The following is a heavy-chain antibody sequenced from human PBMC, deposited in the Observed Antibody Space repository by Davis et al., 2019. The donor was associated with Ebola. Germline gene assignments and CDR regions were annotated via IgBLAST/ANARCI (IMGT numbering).Heavy chain of an antibody. D-gene: IGHD3-22*01. CDR1: GFTFSSYA. J-gene: IGHJ4*02. CDR3: ARDGPNYDVDY. Sequence: GESLKISCAASGFTFSSYAMSWVRQAPGKGLEWVSAISGSGGSTYYADSVKGRFTISRDNSKNTLYLQMNSLRVDDTAVYFCARDGPNYDVDYWGQGTLVTVSA. CDR2: ISGSGGST. V-gene: IGHV3-23*01.